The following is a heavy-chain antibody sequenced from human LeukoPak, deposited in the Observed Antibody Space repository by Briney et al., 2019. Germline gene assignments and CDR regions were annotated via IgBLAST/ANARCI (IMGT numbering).Heavy chain of an antibody. CDR3: ARGGQQLVRGYFQH. CDR2: IYTSGST. V-gene: IGHV4-61*02. J-gene: IGHJ1*01. CDR1: GGSISSGSYY. Sequence: PSQTLPLTCTVSGGSISSGSYYWSWIRQPAGKGLEWIGRIYTSGSTNYNPSLKSRVTISVDTSKNQFSLKLSSVTAADTAVYYCARGGQQLVRGYFQHWGQGTLVTVSS. D-gene: IGHD6-13*01.